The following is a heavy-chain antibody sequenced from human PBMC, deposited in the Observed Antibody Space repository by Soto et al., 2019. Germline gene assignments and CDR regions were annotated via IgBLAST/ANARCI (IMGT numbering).Heavy chain of an antibody. CDR3: VRVPGP. CDR2: IYHSGST. J-gene: IGHJ5*02. CDR1: GGSISSGGSS. V-gene: IGHV4-30-2*01. Sequence: TLSLTCAVSGGSISSGGSSWTWIRQPPGKGLEWIGYIYHSGSTYYNPSLKSRVTISVDRSKNQFYLKLSSVTAADTAVYYCVRVPGPWGQGTLVTVS.